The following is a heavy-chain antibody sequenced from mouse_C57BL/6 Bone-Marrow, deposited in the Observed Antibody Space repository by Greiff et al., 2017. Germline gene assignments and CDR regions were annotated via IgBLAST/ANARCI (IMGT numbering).Heavy chain of an antibody. V-gene: IGHV1-81*01. Sequence: QVQLQQSGAELARPGASVKLSCKASGYTFTSYGISWVKQRTGQGLEWIGEIYPRSGNTYYNEKFKGKATLTADKSSSTAYMELRSLTSEDSAVYFCARSDDYDYYCDYWGQGTTLTVSS. CDR1: GYTFTSYG. D-gene: IGHD2-4*01. CDR3: ARSDDYDYYCDY. J-gene: IGHJ2*01. CDR2: IYPRSGNT.